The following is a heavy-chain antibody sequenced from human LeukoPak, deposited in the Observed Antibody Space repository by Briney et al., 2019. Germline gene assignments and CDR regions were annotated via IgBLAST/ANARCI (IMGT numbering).Heavy chain of an antibody. CDR2: FDPEDGET. CDR1: GYTLTELS. J-gene: IGHJ5*02. D-gene: IGHD3-3*01. V-gene: IGHV1-24*01. CDR3: ATGITIFGVASDWFDP. Sequence: VASVKVSCKVSGYTLTELSMHWVRQAPGKGLEWMGGFDPEDGETIYAQKFQGRVTMTKDTSTDRAYMELSSLRSEDTAVYYCATGITIFGVASDWFDPWGQGTLVTVSS.